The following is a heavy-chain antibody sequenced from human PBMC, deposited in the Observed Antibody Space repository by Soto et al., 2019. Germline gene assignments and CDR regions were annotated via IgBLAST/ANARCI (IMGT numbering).Heavy chain of an antibody. J-gene: IGHJ6*03. CDR2: IKQDGSEK. Sequence: GGSLRLSCAASGFTFSSYWMSWVRQAPGKGLEWVANIKQDGSEKYYVDSVKGRFTISRDNAKNSLYLQMNSLRAEDTAVYYCARMSGVCSSTSCYRSYYYYYMDVWGKGTTVTVSS. V-gene: IGHV3-7*01. D-gene: IGHD2-2*01. CDR3: ARMSGVCSSTSCYRSYYYYYMDV. CDR1: GFTFSSYW.